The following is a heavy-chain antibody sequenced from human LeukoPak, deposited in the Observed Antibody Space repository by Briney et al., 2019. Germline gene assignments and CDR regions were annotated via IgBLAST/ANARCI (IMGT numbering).Heavy chain of an antibody. V-gene: IGHV1-69*05. CDR3: ARGVEMATITGGGFDY. CDR1: GGTFSSYA. J-gene: IGHJ4*02. D-gene: IGHD5-24*01. CDR2: IIPIFGTA. Sequence: SVKVSCKASGGTFSSYAISWVRQAPGQGLEWMGGIIPIFGTADCAQKFQGRVTITTDESTSTAYMELSSLRSEDTAVYYCARGVEMATITGGGFDYWGQGTLVTVSS.